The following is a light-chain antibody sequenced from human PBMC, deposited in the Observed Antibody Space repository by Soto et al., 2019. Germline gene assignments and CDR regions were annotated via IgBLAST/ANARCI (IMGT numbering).Light chain of an antibody. J-gene: IGLJ2*01. V-gene: IGLV2-23*01. CDR1: SSDVGGSGL. CDR3: CSYAGRSTWDVV. Sequence: QSALTQPASLSGSPGQSITIYCTGTSSDVGGSGLVSWYQFHPGKAPKLLIFEGFKRPSGISNRFSGSKSGSTASLTISGLQAEDEADYYCCSYAGRSTWDVVFGGGTKLTVL. CDR2: EGF.